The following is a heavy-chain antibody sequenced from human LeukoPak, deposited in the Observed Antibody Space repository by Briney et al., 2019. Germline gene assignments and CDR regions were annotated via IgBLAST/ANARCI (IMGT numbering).Heavy chain of an antibody. V-gene: IGHV3-11*06. CDR3: ARDGKAAAVDAFDI. Sequence: GGSLRLSCAVSGFSFSDYYMSWIRPAPGKGLEWVSYISSSSSYTNYADSVKGRFTISRDNAKNSLYLQMNSLRAEDTAVYYCARDGKAAAVDAFDIWGQGTMVTVSS. D-gene: IGHD6-13*01. CDR1: GFSFSDYY. CDR2: ISSSSSYT. J-gene: IGHJ3*02.